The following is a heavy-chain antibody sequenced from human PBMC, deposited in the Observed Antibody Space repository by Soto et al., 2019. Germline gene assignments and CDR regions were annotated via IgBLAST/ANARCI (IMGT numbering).Heavy chain of an antibody. J-gene: IGHJ3*02. Sequence: PGGSLRLSCAACGFTFSSYSMNWVRQAPGKGLEWVSYISSSSSTTYYADSVKGRFTISRDNAKNSLYLQMNSLRDEDTAVYYCARDEVYGDYVFAFDIWGQGTMVTVSS. CDR3: ARDEVYGDYVFAFDI. CDR1: GFTFSSYS. V-gene: IGHV3-48*02. CDR2: ISSSSSTT. D-gene: IGHD4-17*01.